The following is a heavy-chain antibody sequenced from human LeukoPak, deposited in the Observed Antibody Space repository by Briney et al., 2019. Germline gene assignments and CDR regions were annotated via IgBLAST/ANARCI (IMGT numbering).Heavy chain of an antibody. D-gene: IGHD4-17*01. CDR3: AKTYGVGAFDI. CDR1: GFTFSSYG. Sequence: GGSLRLSCAASGFTFSSYGMLWVRQAPGKGLEWVAVIWYDGSNKYYAGSVKGRFTISRDNSKNTLYLQMNSLRAEDTAVYYCAKTYGVGAFDIWGQGTMVTVSS. J-gene: IGHJ3*02. CDR2: IWYDGSNK. V-gene: IGHV3-33*06.